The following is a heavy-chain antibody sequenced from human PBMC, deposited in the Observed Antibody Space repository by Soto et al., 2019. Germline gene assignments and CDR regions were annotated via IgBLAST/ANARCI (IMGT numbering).Heavy chain of an antibody. D-gene: IGHD6-13*01. V-gene: IGHV1-18*01. CDR2: ISAYNGNT. CDR3: ARGVGSSSWYPYYYYYYGMDV. Sequence: ASVKVSCKASGYTVTSYGISWLRQAPGQGLEWMGWISAYNGNTNYAQKLQGRVTMTTDTSTSTAYMELRSLRSDDKAVYYCARGVGSSSWYPYYYYYYGMDVWGQGTTVTVSS. J-gene: IGHJ6*02. CDR1: GYTVTSYG.